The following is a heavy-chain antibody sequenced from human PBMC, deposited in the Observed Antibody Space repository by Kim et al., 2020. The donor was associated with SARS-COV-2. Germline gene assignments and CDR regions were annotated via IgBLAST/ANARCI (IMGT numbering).Heavy chain of an antibody. J-gene: IGHJ6*02. V-gene: IGHV1-69*13. Sequence: SVKVSCKASGGTFSSYAISWVRQAPGQGLEWMGGIIPIFGTANYAQKFQGRVTITADESTSTAYMELSSLRSEDTAVYYCAGSVDTAMVTYYYYYYGMDVWGQGTTVTVSS. CDR1: GGTFSSYA. D-gene: IGHD5-18*01. CDR2: IIPIFGTA. CDR3: AGSVDTAMVTYYYYYYGMDV.